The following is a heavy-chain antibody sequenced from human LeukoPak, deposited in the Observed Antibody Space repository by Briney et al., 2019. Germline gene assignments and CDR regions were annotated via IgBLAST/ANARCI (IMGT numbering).Heavy chain of an antibody. D-gene: IGHD6-6*01. Sequence: SVKVFCKASGGTFISYAISWVRQAPGQGLEWMGGIIPIFGTANYAQKFQGRVTITADESTSTAYMELSSLRSEDTAVYYCARAYSSSSPFDYWGQGTLVTVSS. CDR3: ARAYSSSSPFDY. CDR2: IIPIFGTA. V-gene: IGHV1-69*13. CDR1: GGTFISYA. J-gene: IGHJ4*02.